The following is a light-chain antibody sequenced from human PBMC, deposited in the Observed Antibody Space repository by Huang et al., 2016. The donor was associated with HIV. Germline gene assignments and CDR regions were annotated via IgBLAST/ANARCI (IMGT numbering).Light chain of an antibody. J-gene: IGKJ1*01. CDR2: AAS. CDR3: QQSHSTPGT. Sequence: DIQMTQSPSSLSASVGDRVTITCRASQSISNHLNWNQQKPGRAPQCFINAASSLQTGVPARCSGSGSGTYFTLTISNLQPEDFATYYCQQSHSTPGTFGQGTKVEI. CDR1: QSISNH. V-gene: IGKV1-39*01.